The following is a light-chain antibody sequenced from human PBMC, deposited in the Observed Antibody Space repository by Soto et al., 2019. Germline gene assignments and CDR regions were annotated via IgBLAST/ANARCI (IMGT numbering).Light chain of an antibody. Sequence: EIVLTQSPATLSLSPGERAPLSCRASQSVSNNYLAWYQQKPGQAPRLLIYGASNRATGVPDRFSGNGSGTDFTLTITRLEPEDFALYYCQQYGDSPITFGQGTRLEIK. CDR1: QSVSNNY. CDR3: QQYGDSPIT. CDR2: GAS. J-gene: IGKJ5*01. V-gene: IGKV3-20*01.